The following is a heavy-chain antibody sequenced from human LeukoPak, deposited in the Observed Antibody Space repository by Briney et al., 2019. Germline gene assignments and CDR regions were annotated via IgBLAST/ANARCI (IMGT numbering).Heavy chain of an antibody. Sequence: PGGSLRLSCAASGFTFSSYEMNWVRQAPGKGLEWVSYISSSGSTIYYADSVKGRFTISRDNAKNSLYLQMNSLRAEDTAVYYCARDDPYYYDSSGYCDYWGQGTLVTVS. J-gene: IGHJ4*02. CDR3: ARDDPYYYDSSGYCDY. D-gene: IGHD3-22*01. V-gene: IGHV3-48*03. CDR2: ISSSGSTI. CDR1: GFTFSSYE.